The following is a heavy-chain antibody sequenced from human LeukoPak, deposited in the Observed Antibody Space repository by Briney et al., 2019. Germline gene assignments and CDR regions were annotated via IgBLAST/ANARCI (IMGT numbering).Heavy chain of an antibody. CDR3: ARAPSSYYYMDD. CDR2: INPSGGST. J-gene: IGHJ6*03. Sequence: ASVKVSCKASGYTFTSYYMHWVRQAPGQGLEWMGIINPSGGSTSYAQKFQGRVTMTRDTSTSTVYMELSSLRSEDTAVYYCARAPSSYYYMDDWGKGTTVTISS. V-gene: IGHV1-46*01. CDR1: GYTFTSYY.